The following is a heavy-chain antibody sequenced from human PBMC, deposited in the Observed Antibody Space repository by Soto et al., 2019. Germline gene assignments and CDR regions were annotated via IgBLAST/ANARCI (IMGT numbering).Heavy chain of an antibody. D-gene: IGHD5-12*01. J-gene: IGHJ6*02. CDR1: GCSISSGGYS. Sequence: PSETLSLPCSVSGCSISSGGYSWSWTRQPPGKGLEWIGYIYHSGSTYYNPSLKSRVTISVDRSKNQCSLKLSSVTAADTAVYYCARAVGATRGYYYGMDVWGQGPTVTFSS. V-gene: IGHV4-30-2*01. CDR2: IYHSGST. CDR3: ARAVGATRGYYYGMDV.